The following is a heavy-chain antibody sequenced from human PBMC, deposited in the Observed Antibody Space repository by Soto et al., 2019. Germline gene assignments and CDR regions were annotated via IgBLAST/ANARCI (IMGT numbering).Heavy chain of an antibody. D-gene: IGHD3-10*01. J-gene: IGHJ4*02. Sequence: SXTLSLTCTVSGGSISSSSYYWCWIRQPPGKGLEWIGTIYYSGSTYYNPSLKSRVTISVDKTKNLFSLKLKSVTAADTAVYYCAGGPYGSGNHHLNNWGQGTLVTVSS. CDR1: GGSISSSSYY. CDR2: IYYSGST. CDR3: AGGPYGSGNHHLNN. V-gene: IGHV4-39*07.